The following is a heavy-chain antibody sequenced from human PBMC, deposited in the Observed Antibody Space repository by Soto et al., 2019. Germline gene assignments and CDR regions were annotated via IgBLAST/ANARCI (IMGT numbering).Heavy chain of an antibody. V-gene: IGHV1-69*09. CDR2: IIPVLGVT. CDR1: GGTFTGYT. J-gene: IGHJ6*02. Sequence: QVQLVQSGAEVTKPGSSVRVSCTTSGGTFTGYTINWLRQAPGRGLEWMGRIIPVLGVTNYAQKFRGRVTIXAXKXXNMAFMELSGLRSEATAIYYWARRRYCGADCYHSPYYSLDVWGQGTTVTVSS. D-gene: IGHD2-21*02. CDR3: ARRRYCGADCYHSPYYSLDV.